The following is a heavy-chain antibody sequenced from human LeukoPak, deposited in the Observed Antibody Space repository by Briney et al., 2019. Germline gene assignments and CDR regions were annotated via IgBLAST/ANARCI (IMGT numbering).Heavy chain of an antibody. CDR1: GGSFSGYY. Sequence: PSETLSLTCAVYGGSFSGYYWSWIRQPPGKGLEWIGEINLSGSTNYNPSLKSRVTISVDTSKNQFSLKLSSVTAADTAVYYCARDRRLATITPFDYWGQGTLVTVSS. CDR2: INLSGST. D-gene: IGHD5-24*01. CDR3: ARDRRLATITPFDY. J-gene: IGHJ4*02. V-gene: IGHV4-34*01.